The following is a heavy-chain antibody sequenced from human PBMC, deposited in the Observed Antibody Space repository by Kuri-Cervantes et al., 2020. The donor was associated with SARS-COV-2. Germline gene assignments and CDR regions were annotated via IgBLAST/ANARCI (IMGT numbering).Heavy chain of an antibody. J-gene: IGHJ2*01. Sequence: GGSLRLSCAASGFTFRDYYMSWIRPAPGKGLAWVSYISSSGSTIYYADAVKGRFTISRDNAKNSLYLQMNSLRAEDTAVYYCARGDQELGMVWYFDLWGRGTLVTVSS. CDR3: ARGDQELGMVWYFDL. CDR2: ISSSGSTI. CDR1: GFTFRDYY. D-gene: IGHD7-27*01. V-gene: IGHV3-11*04.